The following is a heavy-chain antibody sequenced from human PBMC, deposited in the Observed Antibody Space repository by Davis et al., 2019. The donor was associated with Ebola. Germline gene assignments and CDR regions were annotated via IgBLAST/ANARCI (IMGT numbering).Heavy chain of an antibody. CDR1: GFIFSSYV. CDR2: LGTSADT. CDR3: VKDTSNIWFEI. V-gene: IGHV3-23*01. D-gene: IGHD1-26*01. J-gene: IGHJ3*02. Sequence: PGGSLRLSCAASGFIFSSYVMSWVRQAPGKGLEWVSTLGTSADTYYADSVKGRFTISRDNSKNTLYLQMNGLRVEDTAIYFCVKDTSNIWFEIWGHGTMVTVSS.